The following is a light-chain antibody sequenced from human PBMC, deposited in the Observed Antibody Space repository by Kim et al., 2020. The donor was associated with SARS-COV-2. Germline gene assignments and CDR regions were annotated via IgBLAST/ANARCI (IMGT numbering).Light chain of an antibody. CDR1: QEIRND. CDR3: LQHSTYPIT. J-gene: IGKJ5*01. CDR2: GAS. Sequence: ESVGDRVTIPSRASQEIRNDLGWYQQNPGRAPKRLIYGASSLQSGVPSRFSGSGSGTEFTLTISSVQPEDFATYFCLQHSTYPITFGQGTRLEIK. V-gene: IGKV1-17*01.